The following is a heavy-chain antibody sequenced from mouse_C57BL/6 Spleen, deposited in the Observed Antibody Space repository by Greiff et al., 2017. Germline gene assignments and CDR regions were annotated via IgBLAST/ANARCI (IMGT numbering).Heavy chain of an antibody. D-gene: IGHD2-2*01. V-gene: IGHV1-52*01. CDR2: IDPSDSGT. Sequence: QVQLQQPGAELVRPGSSVKLSCKASGYTFTSYWMHWVKQRPIQGLEWIGNIDPSDSGTHYNQKFKDKATLTVDKSSSTAYLQRSSLTSEDSAVYYCAMGYDAFAYWGQGTLVTVSA. CDR3: AMGYDAFAY. J-gene: IGHJ3*01. CDR1: GYTFTSYW.